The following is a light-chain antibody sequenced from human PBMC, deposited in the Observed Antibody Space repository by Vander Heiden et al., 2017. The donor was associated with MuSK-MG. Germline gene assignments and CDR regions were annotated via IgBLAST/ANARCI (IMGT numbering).Light chain of an antibody. CDR2: GTV. CDR3: QQYYYTPWT. V-gene: IGKV1-NL1*01. J-gene: IGKJ1*01. CDR1: QGIFHS. Sequence: DIQVTQSPSSLSASVGDSVTITCRTSQGIFHSLAWYQQKAGKAPKLLVYGTVTLQTGVPSRVSGSGFGTDYSLTINNLQPEDFATYYCQQYYYTPWTFGQGTKVEIK.